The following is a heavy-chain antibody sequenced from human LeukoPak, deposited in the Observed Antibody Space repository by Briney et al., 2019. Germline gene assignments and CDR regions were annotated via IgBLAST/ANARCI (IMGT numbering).Heavy chain of an antibody. V-gene: IGHV3-7*01. J-gene: IGHJ4*02. Sequence: GGSLRLSCAAPGFTFSSYWMSWVRQAPGKGLEWVANIKQDGSEKYYVDSVKGRFTTSRDNAKNSLYLQMNSLRAEDTAVYYCARDLVVVTGISDYWGQGTLVTVSS. CDR3: ARDLVVVTGISDY. CDR1: GFTFSSYW. D-gene: IGHD2-21*02. CDR2: IKQDGSEK.